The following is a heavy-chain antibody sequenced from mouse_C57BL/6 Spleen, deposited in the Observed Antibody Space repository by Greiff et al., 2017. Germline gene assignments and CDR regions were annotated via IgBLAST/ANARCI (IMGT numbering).Heavy chain of an antibody. CDR3: ARGHYGSSSFDY. CDR1: GYTFTSYW. J-gene: IGHJ2*01. D-gene: IGHD1-1*01. CDR2: IYPGSGST. V-gene: IGHV1-55*01. Sequence: QVQLQQPGAELVKPGASVKMSCKASGYTFTSYWITWVKQRPGQGLEWIGDIYPGSGSTNYNEKFKSKATLTVDTSSSKAYMQLSSLTSEDSAVYYCARGHYGSSSFDYWGQGTTLTVSS.